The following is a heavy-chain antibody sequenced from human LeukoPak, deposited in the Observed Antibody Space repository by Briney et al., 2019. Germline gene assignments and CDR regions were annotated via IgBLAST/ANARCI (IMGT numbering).Heavy chain of an antibody. Sequence: ASVTVSCKASGYTFIGNYLHWVRQTPGQGLEWMGWINPNNGATNSAQKFQDRVALTRDLSINTAFMKLSNLTSDDTAMYFCARGGWLHPIDYWGRGTLVTVSS. J-gene: IGHJ4*02. CDR3: ARGGWLHPIDY. D-gene: IGHD3-10*01. V-gene: IGHV1-2*02. CDR1: GYTFIGNY. CDR2: INPNNGAT.